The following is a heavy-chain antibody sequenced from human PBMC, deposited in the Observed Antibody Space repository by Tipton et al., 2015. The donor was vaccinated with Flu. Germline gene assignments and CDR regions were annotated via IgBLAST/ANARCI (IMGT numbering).Heavy chain of an antibody. D-gene: IGHD2-15*01. J-gene: IGHJ2*01. CDR1: GGSFSGYY. V-gene: IGHV4-34*01. CDR2: INHSGST. CDR3: ARGHCSGGSCSYWYFDL. Sequence: TLSLTCAVYGGSFSGYYWSWIRQPPGKGLEWIGEINHSGSTNYNPSLKSRVTISVDTSKNQFSLKLSSVTAADTAVYYCARGHCSGGSCSYWYFDLWGRGTLVTVSS.